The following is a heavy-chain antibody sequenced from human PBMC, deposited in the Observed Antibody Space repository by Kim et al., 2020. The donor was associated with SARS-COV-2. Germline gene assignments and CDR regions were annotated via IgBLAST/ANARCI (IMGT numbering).Heavy chain of an antibody. D-gene: IGHD3-10*01. V-gene: IGHV3-9*01. CDR2: ISWNSGSI. CDR1: GFTFDDYA. Sequence: GGSLRLSCAASGFTFDDYAMHWVRQAPGKGLEWVSGISWNSGSIGFADSVKGRFTISRDNAKNSLYLQMNSLRVEDTALYYCAKDRGMGSGSTYGMDVWGQGTTVTVSS. CDR3: AKDRGMGSGSTYGMDV. J-gene: IGHJ6*02.